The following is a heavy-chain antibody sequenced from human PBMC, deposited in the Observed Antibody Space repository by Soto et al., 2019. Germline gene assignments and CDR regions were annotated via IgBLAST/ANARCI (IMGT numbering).Heavy chain of an antibody. J-gene: IGHJ4*02. CDR2: IDPSDSQT. V-gene: IGHV5-10-1*01. CDR3: ARQIYDSDTGPNFQYYFDS. D-gene: IGHD3-22*01. CDR1: GYSFTSYW. Sequence: GESLKISCKGSGYSFTSYWISWVRQKPGKGLEWMGRIDPSDSQTYYSPSFRGHVTISATKSITTVFLQWSSLRASDTAMYYCARQIYDSDTGPNFQYYFDSWGQGTPVTVSS.